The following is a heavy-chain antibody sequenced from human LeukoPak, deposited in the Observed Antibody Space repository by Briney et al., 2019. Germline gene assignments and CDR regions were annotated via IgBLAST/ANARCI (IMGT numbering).Heavy chain of an antibody. CDR2: IYYSGST. J-gene: IGHJ4*02. CDR1: GASISSYY. D-gene: IGHD6-6*01. Sequence: SETLSPTCTVSGASISSYYWSWIRQPPEKGLEWIGYIYYSGSTNYNASLKSRVTISVDTSKNHFSLKLSSVTAADTAVYYCARISTSAPYFDYWGQGTLVTVSS. CDR3: ARISTSAPYFDY. V-gene: IGHV4-59*08.